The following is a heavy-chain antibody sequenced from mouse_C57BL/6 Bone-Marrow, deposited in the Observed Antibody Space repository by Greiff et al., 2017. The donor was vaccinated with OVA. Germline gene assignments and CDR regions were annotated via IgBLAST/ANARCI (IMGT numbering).Heavy chain of an antibody. CDR1: GYAFNSYW. V-gene: IGHV1-80*01. CDR2: IYPGDGDT. CDR3: ARLARKRYAMDY. Sequence: QVQLQQSGAELVKPGASVKISCKASGYAFNSYWMNWVKQRPGKGLEWIGQIYPGDGDTNYNGKFKGKATLTADKSSSTAYMQLSSLTCEDSAVYFCARLARKRYAMDYWGQGTSVTVSS. D-gene: IGHD3-3*01. J-gene: IGHJ4*01.